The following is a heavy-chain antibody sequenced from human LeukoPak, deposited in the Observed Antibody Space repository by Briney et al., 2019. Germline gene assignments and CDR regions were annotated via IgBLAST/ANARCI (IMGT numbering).Heavy chain of an antibody. Sequence: PSETLSLTCAVSGYSISSGYYWGWIRQPPGQGLEWIGSIYHSGSTYYNPSLKSRVTISVDTSKNQFSLKLSSVTAADTAVYYCASLLYRLYGDYAWGQGTLVTVSS. CDR3: ASLLYRLYGDYA. CDR1: GYSISSGYY. CDR2: IYHSGST. J-gene: IGHJ5*02. D-gene: IGHD4-17*01. V-gene: IGHV4-38-2*01.